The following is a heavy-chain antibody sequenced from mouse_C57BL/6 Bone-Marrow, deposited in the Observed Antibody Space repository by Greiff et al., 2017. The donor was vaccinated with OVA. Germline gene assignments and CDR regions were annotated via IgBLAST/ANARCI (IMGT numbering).Heavy chain of an antibody. CDR1: GYTFTSYG. V-gene: IGHV1-81*01. Sequence: VQLQQSGAELARPGASVKLSCKASGYTFTSYGISWVKQRTGQGLEWIGEIYPRSGNNYYNEKFKGKATLTADKSSSTAYMELRSLTSEVSAVYFGAREGLYAMDYWGQGTSVTVSS. D-gene: IGHD3-1*01. CDR3: AREGLYAMDY. CDR2: IYPRSGNN. J-gene: IGHJ4*01.